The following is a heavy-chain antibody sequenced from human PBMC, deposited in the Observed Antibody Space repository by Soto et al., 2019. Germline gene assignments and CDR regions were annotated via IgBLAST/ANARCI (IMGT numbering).Heavy chain of an antibody. CDR2: INSDGSST. J-gene: IGHJ3*01. CDR3: ARGDRGGFDL. D-gene: IGHD3-10*01. Sequence: GGSLRLSCAASGFTFRSYWMQWVRQAPGKGLVWVSWINSDGSSTSYADSVKGRFTISRDNAKNTVSLQMSSLRAEDTAIYYCARGDRGGFDLWGHGTVVTVSS. V-gene: IGHV3-74*01. CDR1: GFTFRSYW.